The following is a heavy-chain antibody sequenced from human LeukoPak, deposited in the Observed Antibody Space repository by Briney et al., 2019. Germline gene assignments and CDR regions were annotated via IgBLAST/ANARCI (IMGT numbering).Heavy chain of an antibody. D-gene: IGHD2-21*01. V-gene: IGHV3-48*03. Sequence: GGSLRLSCAAPGFTFSNYEMNWVRQAPGKGLEWLSYISISGSTIYYADSVKGRFTISRDNVENTLYLQMNSLRVEDTAVYFCARGGGHCYILNGFDIWGQGTAVTVSS. J-gene: IGHJ3*02. CDR1: GFTFSNYE. CDR3: ARGGGHCYILNGFDI. CDR2: ISISGSTI.